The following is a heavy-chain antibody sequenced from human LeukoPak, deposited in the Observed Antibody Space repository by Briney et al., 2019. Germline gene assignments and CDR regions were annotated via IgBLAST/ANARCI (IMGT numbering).Heavy chain of an antibody. CDR3: ARGPTFDYVWGSYRPDAFDI. CDR1: GGSISSYY. D-gene: IGHD3-16*02. CDR2: IYTSGST. Sequence: SETLSLTCTVSGGSISSYYWSWIRQPAGKGLEWIGRIYTSGSTNYNPSLKSRVTMSVDTSKNQFSLKLSSVTAADTAVYYCARGPTFDYVWGSYRPDAFDIWGQGTMVTVSS. V-gene: IGHV4-4*07. J-gene: IGHJ3*02.